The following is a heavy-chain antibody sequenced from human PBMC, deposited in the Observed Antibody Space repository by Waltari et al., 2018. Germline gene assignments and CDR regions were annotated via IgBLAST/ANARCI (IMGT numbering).Heavy chain of an antibody. CDR1: GYSISSGYY. CDR3: ARLYSSSTLTDY. J-gene: IGHJ4*02. D-gene: IGHD6-13*01. CDR2: IYHSGST. V-gene: IGHV4-38-2*01. Sequence: QVQLQESGPGLVKPSETLSLTCAVSGYSISSGYYWGWIRQPPGKGLEWIGSIYHSGSTYYNPSLKSRVTISVDTSKNQFSLKLSSVTAADTAVYYCARLYSSSTLTDYWGQGTLVTVSS.